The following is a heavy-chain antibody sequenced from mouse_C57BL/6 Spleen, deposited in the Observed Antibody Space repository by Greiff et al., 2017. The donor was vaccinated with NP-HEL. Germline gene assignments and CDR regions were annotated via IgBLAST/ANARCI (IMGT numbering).Heavy chain of an antibody. Sequence: QVQLKESGPELVKPGASVKISCKASGYAFSSSWMNWVKQRPGKGLEWIGRIYPGDGDTNYNGKFKGKATLTADKSSSTAYMQLSSLTSEDSAVYVCARSYDSYFDYWGQGTTLTVSS. CDR1: GYAFSSSW. J-gene: IGHJ2*01. CDR2: IYPGDGDT. CDR3: ARSYDSYFDY. D-gene: IGHD2-4*01. V-gene: IGHV1-82*01.